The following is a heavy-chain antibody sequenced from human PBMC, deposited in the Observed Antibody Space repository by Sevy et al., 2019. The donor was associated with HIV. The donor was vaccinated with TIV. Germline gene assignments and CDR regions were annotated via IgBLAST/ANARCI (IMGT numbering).Heavy chain of an antibody. D-gene: IGHD7-27*01. V-gene: IGHV4-38-2*01. Sequence: SENLSLTCAVSGYSISSGYYWGWIRQPPGKGLEWSGSIHHSGSIYYNPSLKSRVIISVDTSKNQFSLKLSSVTVADSAVYYCANSYNWGSDNWFDPWGQGTLVTVSS. J-gene: IGHJ5*02. CDR3: ANSYNWGSDNWFDP. CDR1: GYSISSGYY. CDR2: IHHSGSI.